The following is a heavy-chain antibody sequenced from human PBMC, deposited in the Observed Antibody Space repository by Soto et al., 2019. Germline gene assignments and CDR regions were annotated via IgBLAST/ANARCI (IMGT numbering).Heavy chain of an antibody. V-gene: IGHV1-69*12. J-gene: IGHJ6*04. CDR3: ARSGARPGDYYYGMDV. D-gene: IGHD3-10*01. CDR2: IISIFGTA. Sequence: QVQLVQSGAEVKKPGSSVKVSCKASGGTFSSYAISWVRQAPGQGLEWMGGIISIFGTADYAQKFQGRVTITADESTSTAYMELSSLRAEDTAVYYCARSGARPGDYYYGMDVWGKGTTVTVSS. CDR1: GGTFSSYA.